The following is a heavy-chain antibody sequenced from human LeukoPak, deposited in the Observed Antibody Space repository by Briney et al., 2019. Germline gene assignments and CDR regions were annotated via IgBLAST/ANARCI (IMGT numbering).Heavy chain of an antibody. CDR1: GGSISSYY. V-gene: IGHV4-4*07. D-gene: IGHD3-10*01. J-gene: IGHJ4*02. CDR3: ARATYYYGSGSYFDY. CDR2: IYTSGST. Sequence: SETLSLTCTVSGGSISSYYWSWIRQPAGKGLEWIGRIYTSGSTNYNPSLKRRVTMSVDTSKNQFSLKLSSVTAADTAVYYCARATYYYGSGSYFDYWGQGTLVTVSS.